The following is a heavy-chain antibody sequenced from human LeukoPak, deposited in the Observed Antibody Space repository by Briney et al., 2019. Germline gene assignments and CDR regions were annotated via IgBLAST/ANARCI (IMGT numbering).Heavy chain of an antibody. CDR2: VSSDGGGT. V-gene: IGHV3-64D*06. D-gene: IGHD1-14*01. CDR3: VRYTDRSYPD. Sequence: GGSLRLSCSASGFIFTPHAMHWVRQAPGKGLEYVSAVSSDGGGTYYTDSVKGRFTISRDNSKSTLYLQMSSLRPEDTAVYYCVRYTDRSYPDWGQGTLVTVSS. J-gene: IGHJ4*02. CDR1: GFIFTPHA.